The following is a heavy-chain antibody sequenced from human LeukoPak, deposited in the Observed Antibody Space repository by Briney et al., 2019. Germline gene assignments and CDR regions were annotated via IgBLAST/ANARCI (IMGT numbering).Heavy chain of an antibody. Sequence: ASVKVSCKASGYTFTRQYLYCARKTPGQGLEWMGWINPKTGDTDSARNFRGRVTMTRDTSISTVYMEVSRLTSDDTAVYYCARGYYGMDVWGQGTTVTVSS. CDR1: GYTFTRQY. CDR3: ARGYYGMDV. CDR2: INPKTGDT. J-gene: IGHJ6*02. V-gene: IGHV1-2*02.